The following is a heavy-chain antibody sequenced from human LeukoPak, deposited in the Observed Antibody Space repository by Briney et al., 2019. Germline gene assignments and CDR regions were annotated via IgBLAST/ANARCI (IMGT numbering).Heavy chain of an antibody. CDR3: ARVTDPEIYSMGV. CDR2: MNPNSGNT. V-gene: IGHV1-8*01. Sequence: GASVKVSCKASGYTFTSYDINWVRQATGQGLEWMGWMNPNSGNTGYAQKFQGRVTMTRDTSISTAYMELSRLRSDDTAVYYCARVTDPEIYSMGVWGQGTTVTVSS. D-gene: IGHD1-14*01. J-gene: IGHJ6*02. CDR1: GYTFTSYD.